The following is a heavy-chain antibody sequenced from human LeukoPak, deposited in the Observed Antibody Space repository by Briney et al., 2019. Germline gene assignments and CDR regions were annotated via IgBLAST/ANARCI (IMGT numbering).Heavy chain of an antibody. J-gene: IGHJ6*02. CDR1: GFTFSSYA. Sequence: PGRSLRLSCAASGFTFSSYAMSWVRQAPGKGLEWVSAISGSGGSTYYADSVKGRFTISRDNSKNTLYLQMNSLRAEDTAVYYCAKSSSSWYPSYYYYGMDVWGQGTTVTVSS. CDR3: AKSSSSWYPSYYYYGMDV. V-gene: IGHV3-23*01. CDR2: ISGSGGST. D-gene: IGHD6-13*01.